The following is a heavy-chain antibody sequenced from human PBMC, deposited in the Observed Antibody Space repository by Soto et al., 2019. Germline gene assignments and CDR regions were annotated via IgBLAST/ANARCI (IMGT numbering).Heavy chain of an antibody. J-gene: IGHJ4*02. CDR3: ARVEMATIFDY. V-gene: IGHV4-39*01. Sequence: QLQLQESGPGLVKPSETLSLTCTVSGGSISSSSYYWGWIRQPPGKGLEWIGSIYYSGSTYYNPSLKSRVTISVDTSKNQFSLKLSSVTAADTAVYYCARVEMATIFDYWGQGTPVTVSS. CDR1: GGSISSSSYY. CDR2: IYYSGST. D-gene: IGHD5-12*01.